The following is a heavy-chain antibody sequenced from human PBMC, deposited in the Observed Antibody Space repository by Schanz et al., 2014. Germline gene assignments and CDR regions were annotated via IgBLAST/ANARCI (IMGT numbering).Heavy chain of an antibody. CDR1: GFTFISYD. Sequence: VQLVESGGGLVQPGRSLRLSCAASGFTFISYDIHWVRQAPGKGLEWVAVIRYDGRNKNFVESVKGRFTISRDSSKNTLYLQMNSLRAEDTAVYYCARDSGSHYLVDYWGQGTLVTVSS. CDR3: ARDSGSHYLVDY. V-gene: IGHV3-33*08. D-gene: IGHD1-26*01. CDR2: IRYDGRNK. J-gene: IGHJ4*02.